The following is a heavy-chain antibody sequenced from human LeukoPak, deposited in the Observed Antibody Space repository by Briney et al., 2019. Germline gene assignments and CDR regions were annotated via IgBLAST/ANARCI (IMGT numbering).Heavy chain of an antibody. CDR1: RGSISSGNYY. CDR2: FHTGGST. Sequence: RPSQTLSLTCTVSRGSISSGNYYWSWIRQPAGKGLEWIGRFHTGGSTNYNPSLNSRVIISVDTSKNQFSMKLNAVTAADTAVYYCARVDGSCSGGSCPSGNWFDPWGQGTLVTVSS. V-gene: IGHV4-61*02. D-gene: IGHD2-15*01. J-gene: IGHJ5*02. CDR3: ARVDGSCSGGSCPSGNWFDP.